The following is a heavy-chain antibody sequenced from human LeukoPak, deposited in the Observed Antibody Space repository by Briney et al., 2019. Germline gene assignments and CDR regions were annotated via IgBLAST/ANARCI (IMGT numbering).Heavy chain of an antibody. CDR2: IIPILGIA. J-gene: IGHJ6*02. Sequence: SVKVSCKASGGTFSSHAISWVRQAPGQGLEWMGRIIPILGIANYAQKFQGRVTITADKSTSTAYMELSSLRSEDTAVYYCARDQHNYGMDVWGQGTTVTVSS. CDR3: ARDQHNYGMDV. V-gene: IGHV1-69*04. CDR1: GGTFSSHA.